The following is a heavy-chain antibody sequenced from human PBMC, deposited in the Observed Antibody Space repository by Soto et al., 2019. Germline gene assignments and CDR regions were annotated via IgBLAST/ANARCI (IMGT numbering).Heavy chain of an antibody. CDR1: GGTFSSYA. CDR2: IIPIFGTS. CDR3: ARVVYYDSICLGYYDD. Sequence: SVKISCKASGGTFSSYAISWVRQAPGQGLEWMGGIIPIFGTSNYAQKFQGRVTITADESTSTAYMELSSLRSEFTAVFYCARVVYYDSICLGYYDDWGQGTLVTVSS. D-gene: IGHD3-22*01. V-gene: IGHV1-69*13. J-gene: IGHJ4*02.